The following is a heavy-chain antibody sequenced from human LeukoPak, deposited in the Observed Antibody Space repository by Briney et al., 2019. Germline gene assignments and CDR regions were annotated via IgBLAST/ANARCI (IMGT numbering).Heavy chain of an antibody. V-gene: IGHV5-51*01. Sequence: GESLKISCKGSGYSFTSYWIGWVRQTPGKGLEWMGIIYPDDSDTRYSPSFQGQVTISADKSISTAYLQWSSLKASDTAMYYCARLNDYDFWSGYSYYYYGMDVWGQGTTVTVSS. J-gene: IGHJ6*02. CDR1: GYSFTSYW. CDR3: ARLNDYDFWSGYSYYYYGMDV. D-gene: IGHD3-3*01. CDR2: IYPDDSDT.